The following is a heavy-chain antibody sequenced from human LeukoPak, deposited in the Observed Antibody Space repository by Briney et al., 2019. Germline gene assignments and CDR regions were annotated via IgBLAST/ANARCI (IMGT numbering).Heavy chain of an antibody. Sequence: TLSLTCAVSGVSISSSEWWIWVRQPPGQGLEWIGEIHRDGRTRYNPSLKSRVTMSMDYSKNQFSLSVTSVTAADTAIYYCGKTDIYFNPIDYWGPGSLVTVSS. CDR1: GVSISSSEW. D-gene: IGHD3-9*01. CDR3: GKTDIYFNPIDY. CDR2: IHRDGRT. J-gene: IGHJ4*02. V-gene: IGHV4-4*02.